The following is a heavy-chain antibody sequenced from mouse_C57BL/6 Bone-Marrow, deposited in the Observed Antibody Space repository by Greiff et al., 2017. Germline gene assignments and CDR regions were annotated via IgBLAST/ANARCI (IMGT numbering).Heavy chain of an antibody. CDR3: TKEPIYYDYDGAY. V-gene: IGHV1-5*01. D-gene: IGHD2-4*01. J-gene: IGHJ3*01. Sequence: VQLQQSGTVLARPGASVKMSCKTSGYTFTSYWMHWVKQRPGQGLEWIGAIYPGNSDTSYNQKFKGKAKLTAVTSASTAYMELSSLTNEDSAVYYCTKEPIYYDYDGAYWGQGTLVTVSA. CDR1: GYTFTSYW. CDR2: IYPGNSDT.